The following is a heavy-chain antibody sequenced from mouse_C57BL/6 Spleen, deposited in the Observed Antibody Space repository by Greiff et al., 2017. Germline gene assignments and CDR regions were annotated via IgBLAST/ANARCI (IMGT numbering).Heavy chain of an antibody. J-gene: IGHJ4*01. CDR1: GYTFTSYW. CDR2: IYPSDSAT. CDR3: ARPAGLRNYYAMDY. Sequence: QVQLQQPGAELVRPGSSVKLSCKASGYTFTSYWMDWVKQRPGQGLEWIGNIYPSDSATHYNQKFKDKATLTVDKSSSTAYMQLSSLTSEDSAVYYCARPAGLRNYYAMDYWGQGTSVTVSS. D-gene: IGHD3-3*01. V-gene: IGHV1-61*01.